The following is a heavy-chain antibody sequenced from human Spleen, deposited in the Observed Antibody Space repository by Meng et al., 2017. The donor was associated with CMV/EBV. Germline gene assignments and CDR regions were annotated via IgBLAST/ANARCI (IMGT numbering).Heavy chain of an antibody. J-gene: IGHJ5*02. D-gene: IGHD1-20*01. CDR2: IKHNSGGT. V-gene: IGHV1-2*02. Sequence: YTFTGYDRNWVRQDPGQGLEWMGWIKHNSGGTNYAQKLQGRVTMTRDTSISTAYMELSSLRSEDTAVYYCARGKITGTTKSLNWFDPWGQGTLVTVSS. CDR3: ARGKITGTTKSLNWFDP. CDR1: YTFTGYD.